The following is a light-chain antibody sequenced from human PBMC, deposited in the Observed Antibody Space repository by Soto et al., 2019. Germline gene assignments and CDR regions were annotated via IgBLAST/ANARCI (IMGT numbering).Light chain of an antibody. CDR1: QTIRTS. CDR2: AAS. V-gene: IGKV1-39*01. CDR3: QPTYATPPT. J-gene: IGKJ1*01. Sequence: DIPMTQSPSSLSASVGDRVILTCRASQTIRTSLKWYQQKPGKAPKLLIYAASTLHSGVPSRFSGSGSGTDFTLSISNLQPEDFATYFCQPTYATPPTFGQGTKVAI.